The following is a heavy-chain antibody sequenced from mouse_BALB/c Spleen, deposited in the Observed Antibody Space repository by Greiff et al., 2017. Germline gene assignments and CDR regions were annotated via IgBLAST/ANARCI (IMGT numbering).Heavy chain of an antibody. CDR3: AREGGYDYAMDY. CDR2: ISDGGSYT. Sequence: EVHLVESGGGLVKPGGSLKLSCAASGFTFSDYYMYWVRQTPEKRLEWVATISDGGSYTYYPDSVKGRFTISRDNAKNNLYLQMSSLKSEDTAMYYCAREGGYDYAMDYWGQGTSVTVSS. J-gene: IGHJ4*01. V-gene: IGHV5-4*02. D-gene: IGHD2-14*01. CDR1: GFTFSDYY.